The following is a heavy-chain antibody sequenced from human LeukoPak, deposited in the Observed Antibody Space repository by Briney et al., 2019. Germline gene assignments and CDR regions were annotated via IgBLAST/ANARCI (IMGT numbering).Heavy chain of an antibody. CDR1: GYTFTGYY. CDR3: ARVYDFWSGYNGGNWFDP. Sequence: ASVKVSCKASGYTFTGYYMHWVRQAPGQGLEWMGWINPNSGGTNYAQKFQGRVTMTTDTSTSTAYMELRSLRSDDTAVYYCARVYDFWSGYNGGNWFDPWGQGTLVTVSS. V-gene: IGHV1-2*02. J-gene: IGHJ5*02. CDR2: INPNSGGT. D-gene: IGHD3-3*01.